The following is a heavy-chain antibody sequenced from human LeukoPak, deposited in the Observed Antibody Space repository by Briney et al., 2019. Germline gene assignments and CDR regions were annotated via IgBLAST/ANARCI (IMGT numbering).Heavy chain of an antibody. CDR2: IYHSGST. J-gene: IGHJ3*02. CDR3: ARGLNYGSGSYAFDI. D-gene: IGHD3-10*01. V-gene: IGHV4-4*02. CDR1: GGSISSSNW. Sequence: PSETLSLTCAVSGGSISSSNWWSWVRQPPGKGLEWIGEIYHSGSTNYNPSLKSRVTISVDKSKNQFSLKLISVTAADTAVYYCARGLNYGSGSYAFDIWGQGTMVTVSS.